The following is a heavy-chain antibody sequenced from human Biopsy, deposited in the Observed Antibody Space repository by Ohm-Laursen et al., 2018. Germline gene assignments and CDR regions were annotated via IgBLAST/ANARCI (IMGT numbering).Heavy chain of an antibody. J-gene: IGHJ4*02. D-gene: IGHD2-15*01. CDR2: ISGSGGST. CDR1: GFSFDNYA. V-gene: IGHV3-23*01. CDR3: ARAYPPPGRRLVVVAGDFDC. Sequence: GSLRLSCAASGFSFDNYAMNWVRQAPGKGLEWVSTISGSGGSTYYADSVKGRFTISRDNAKNSLYLQMNSLRAEDTAVYYCARAYPPPGRRLVVVAGDFDCWGQGTRVTVSS.